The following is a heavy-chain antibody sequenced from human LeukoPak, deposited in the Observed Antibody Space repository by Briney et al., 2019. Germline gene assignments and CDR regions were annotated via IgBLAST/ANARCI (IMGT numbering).Heavy chain of an antibody. J-gene: IGHJ4*02. CDR1: GGSISSGDYY. D-gene: IGHD3-10*01. V-gene: IGHV4-30-4*01. CDR2: IYYSGST. CDR3: ARVADYYGSGSYFVFDY. Sequence: SQTLSLTCTVSGGSISSGDYYWSWIRQPPGKGLEWNGYIYYSGSTYYNPSLKSRVTISVDTSKNQFSLKLSSVTAADTAVYYCARVADYYGSGSYFVFDYWGQGTLVTVSS.